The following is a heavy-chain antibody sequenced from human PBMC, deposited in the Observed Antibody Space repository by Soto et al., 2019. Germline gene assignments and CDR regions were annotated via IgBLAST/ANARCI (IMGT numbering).Heavy chain of an antibody. CDR1: GFTFSSYS. V-gene: IGHV3-21*01. J-gene: IGHJ3*02. CDR2: ISSSSSYI. CDR3: ASYVYNWNDDVDI. D-gene: IGHD1-1*01. Sequence: EVQLVESGGGLVKPGGSLRLSCAASGFTFSSYSMNWVRQAPGKGLEWVSSISSSSSYIYYADSVKGRFTISRDNAKNALYLQMNSLRAEDTAVYYCASYVYNWNDDVDIWGQGTMVTVSS.